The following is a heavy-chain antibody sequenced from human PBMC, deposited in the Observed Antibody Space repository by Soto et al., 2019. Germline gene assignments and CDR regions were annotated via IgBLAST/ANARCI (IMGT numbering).Heavy chain of an antibody. CDR3: ARDTRRIAAAGLENYYYYYGMDV. Sequence: GGSLRLSCAASGFTFSSYDMHWVRQATGKGLEWVSAIGTAGDTYYPGSVKGRFTISRENAKNSLYLQMNSLRAEDTAVYYCARDTRRIAAAGLENYYYYYGMDVWGQGTTVTVSS. V-gene: IGHV3-13*01. D-gene: IGHD6-13*01. CDR1: GFTFSSYD. J-gene: IGHJ6*02. CDR2: IGTAGDT.